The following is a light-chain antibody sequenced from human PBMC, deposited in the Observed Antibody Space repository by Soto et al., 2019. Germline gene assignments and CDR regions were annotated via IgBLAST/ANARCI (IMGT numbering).Light chain of an antibody. V-gene: IGKV1-39*01. J-gene: IGKJ5*01. Sequence: DIQMTKSPSSPSASVDDRVSITGRASQSCSCYLYWYQQTPGDAPKLLLFAETSLQSGFPTRIRASRSGTAFTFTFNRLRPEDVATYYCQQSYRTPATFGKGKRLEI. CDR1: QSCSCY. CDR3: QQSYRTPAT. CDR2: AET.